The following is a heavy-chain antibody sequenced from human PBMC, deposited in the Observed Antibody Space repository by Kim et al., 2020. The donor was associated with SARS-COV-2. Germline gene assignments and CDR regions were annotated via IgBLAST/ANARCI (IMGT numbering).Heavy chain of an antibody. Sequence: GGSLRLSCAASGFTFSDYYMSWIRQAPGKGLEWVSYISSSSSYTNYADSVKGRFTISRDNAKNSLYLQMNSLRAEDTAVYYCARLYCSSTSCYYYYYGMDVWGQGTTVTVSS. V-gene: IGHV3-11*06. D-gene: IGHD2-2*01. CDR3: ARLYCSSTSCYYYYYGMDV. J-gene: IGHJ6*02. CDR2: ISSSSSYT. CDR1: GFTFSDYY.